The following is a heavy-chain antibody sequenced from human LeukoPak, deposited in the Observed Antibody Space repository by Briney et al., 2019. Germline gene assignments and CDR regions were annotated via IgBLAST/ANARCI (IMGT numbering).Heavy chain of an antibody. CDR1: GGTFSSYA. Sequence: SVKVSCKASGGTFSSYAISWVRQAPGQGLEWMGGIIPIFGTANYAQKFQGRVTITADESTSTAYMELSSLRSEDTAVYYCAPIPVVPAAPWDYWGQGTLVTVSS. J-gene: IGHJ4*02. D-gene: IGHD2-2*01. V-gene: IGHV1-69*13. CDR2: IIPIFGTA. CDR3: APIPVVPAAPWDY.